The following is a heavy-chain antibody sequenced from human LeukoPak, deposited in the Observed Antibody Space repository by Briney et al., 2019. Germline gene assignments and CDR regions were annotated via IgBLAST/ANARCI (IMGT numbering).Heavy chain of an antibody. J-gene: IGHJ6*02. CDR2: ISGSGGST. V-gene: IGHV3-23*01. Sequence: SGGSLRLSCAASGFTSSSYAMSWVRQAPGKGLEWVSGISGSGGSTYYADSAKGRFTISRDNSKNTLYLQMNSLRAEDTAVYYCAKDANLKKFSGMDVWGQGTTVTVSS. CDR3: AKDANLKKFSGMDV. CDR1: GFTSSSYA.